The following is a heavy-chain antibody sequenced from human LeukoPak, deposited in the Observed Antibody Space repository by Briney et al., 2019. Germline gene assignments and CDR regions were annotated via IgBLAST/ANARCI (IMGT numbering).Heavy chain of an antibody. J-gene: IGHJ4*02. Sequence: GGSLRLSCATSGFIFSHHGMNWVRQAPGKGLEWVSGIRADAVTTYYADSVKGRFIISRDNSKNTVYLQINSLRAEDTAIYYCARRGYSDSSGYDYWGQGTLVTVSS. D-gene: IGHD3-22*01. CDR1: GFIFSHHG. CDR3: ARRGYSDSSGYDY. CDR2: IRADAVTT. V-gene: IGHV3-23*01.